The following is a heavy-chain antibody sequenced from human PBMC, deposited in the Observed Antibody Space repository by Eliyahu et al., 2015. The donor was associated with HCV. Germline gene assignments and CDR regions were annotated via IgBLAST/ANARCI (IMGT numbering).Heavy chain of an antibody. V-gene: IGHV3-7*01. CDR1: GVRLRDYW. D-gene: IGHD5-12*01. CDR2: IKQDGSAR. CDR3: VTLYSAYANY. Sequence: EVQLVQSGGGLVQPGGSLRLSCVGXGVRLRDYWMSWVRQAPERGAECLANIKQDGSARYHVDSVRGRFAISRDNANNSLYLQMDSLTGADTAVYYCVTLYSAYANYWGQGTLVTASS. J-gene: IGHJ4*02.